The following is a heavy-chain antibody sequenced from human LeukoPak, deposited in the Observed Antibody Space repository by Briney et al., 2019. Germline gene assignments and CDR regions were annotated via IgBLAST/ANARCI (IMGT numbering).Heavy chain of an antibody. CDR3: AKPISGGLAVTADWFAP. J-gene: IGHJ5*01. V-gene: IGHV3-23*01. CDR2: INANSGTR. Sequence: GGSLRLSCKASGFAFSFFAMSWLRQAPGKGLEWVSTINANSGTRSYAASVRGRFTISRDNSKKTLYLQLNTLRADDTAVYYCAKPISGGLAVTADWFAPWGQGTLVVVSS. D-gene: IGHD6-19*01. CDR1: GFAFSFFA.